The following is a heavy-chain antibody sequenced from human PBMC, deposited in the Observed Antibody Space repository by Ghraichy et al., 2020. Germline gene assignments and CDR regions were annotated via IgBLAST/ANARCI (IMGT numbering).Heavy chain of an antibody. CDR2: TSNSGGST. V-gene: IGHV3-23*01. D-gene: IGHD3-16*01. CDR1: GFPFNSFA. CDR3: AKGGSRTSMGNLDY. J-gene: IGHJ4*02. Sequence: GSLRLSCAASGFPFNSFAMSWVRQAPGKGLEWVSGTSNSGGSTYYADSVKGRFTISRDNSKNTLYLQMNSLRAEDTAVYYCAKGGSRTSMGNLDYWGQGTLVTVSS.